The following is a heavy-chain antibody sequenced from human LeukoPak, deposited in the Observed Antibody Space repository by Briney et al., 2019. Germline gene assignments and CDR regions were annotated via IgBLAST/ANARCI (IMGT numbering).Heavy chain of an antibody. CDR3: ARDEADFWSGHNY. CDR2: ISDSGGST. Sequence: PGGSLRLSCTASGFTFSSYAMSWVRQAPGKGLEWVADISDSGGSTYYADSVKGRFTISRDNSKNTLYLQMNSLRAEDTAVYYCARDEADFWSGHNYWGQGTLVTVSS. CDR1: GFTFSSYA. D-gene: IGHD3-3*01. J-gene: IGHJ4*02. V-gene: IGHV3-23*01.